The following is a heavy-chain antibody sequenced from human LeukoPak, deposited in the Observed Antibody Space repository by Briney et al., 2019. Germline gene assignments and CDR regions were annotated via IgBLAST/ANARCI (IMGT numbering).Heavy chain of an antibody. CDR2: ISAYNGNT. J-gene: IGHJ4*02. Sequence: ASVKVSCKASGYTFTSYGISWVRQAPGQGLEWMGWISAYNGNTNYAQKLQGRVTMTTDTSTSTAYMELRSLRSDDTAVYYCARVASESYYYGSGSYYRFDYWGQGTLVTVSS. D-gene: IGHD3-10*01. V-gene: IGHV1-18*01. CDR1: GYTFTSYG. CDR3: ARVASESYYYGSGSYYRFDY.